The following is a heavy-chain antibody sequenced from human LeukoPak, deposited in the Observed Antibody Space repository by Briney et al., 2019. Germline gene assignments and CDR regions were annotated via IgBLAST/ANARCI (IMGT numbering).Heavy chain of an antibody. CDR1: GYTFTSYG. V-gene: IGHV1-18*01. D-gene: IGHD2-15*01. CDR2: ISAYNGNT. CDR3: ARDRYCSGGSCYSIWYFDL. J-gene: IGHJ2*01. Sequence: ASVKVSCKASGYTFTSYGISWVRQAPGHGLEWRGWISAYNGNTNYAQKLQGRVTMTTDTSTSTAYMELRSLRSDDTAVYYCARDRYCSGGSCYSIWYFDLWGRGTLVTVSS.